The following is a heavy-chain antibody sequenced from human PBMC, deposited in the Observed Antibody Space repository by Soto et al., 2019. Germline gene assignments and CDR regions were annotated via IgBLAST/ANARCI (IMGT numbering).Heavy chain of an antibody. D-gene: IGHD1-1*01. V-gene: IGHV3-53*01. CDR2: LYDLDGT. Sequence: GGSLRLSCAAFGFTVSGKKYVAWVRQAPGKGLEWVSALYDLDGTYYADSVKGRFTTSSDSSKTTVYLQMNSLRPDDTAVYSCATWHLQEHAYDIWGQGTMVTVSS. CDR3: ATWHLQEHAYDI. J-gene: IGHJ3*02. CDR1: GFTVSGKKY.